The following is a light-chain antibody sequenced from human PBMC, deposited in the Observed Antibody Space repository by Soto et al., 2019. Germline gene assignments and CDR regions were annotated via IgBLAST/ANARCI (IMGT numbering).Light chain of an antibody. CDR2: GAS. Sequence: EIEMTQSLATLFVSPGERATLSCRASQTITTNLAWYQLKPGQAPRLLIYGASTRATGIPARFSGSGSGTEFTLTISSLQSADFAVYYCQQYNNCPLTFAGGTKMHIK. CDR1: QTITTN. V-gene: IGKV3-15*01. J-gene: IGKJ4*01. CDR3: QQYNNCPLT.